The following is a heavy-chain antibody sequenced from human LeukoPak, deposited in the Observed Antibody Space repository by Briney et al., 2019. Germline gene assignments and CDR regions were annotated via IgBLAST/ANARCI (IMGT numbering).Heavy chain of an antibody. CDR1: GYTFTSYG. V-gene: IGHV1-18*01. CDR3: ASGTTTMIRGVYYYYYGMDV. CDR2: ISGCNGNT. J-gene: IGHJ6*02. D-gene: IGHD3-10*01. Sequence: ASVKVSCKASGYTFTSYGISWVRQAPGQGLEWMGWISGCNGNTNYAQKLQDRVTMTTEPSTSTAYMELRSLRSDDTAVYYCASGTTTMIRGVYYYYYGMDVWGQGTTVTVS.